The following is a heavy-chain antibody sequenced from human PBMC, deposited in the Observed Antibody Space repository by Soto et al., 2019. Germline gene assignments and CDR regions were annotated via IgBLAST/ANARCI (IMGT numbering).Heavy chain of an antibody. CDR2: IYSGGST. V-gene: IGHV3-66*01. D-gene: IGHD1-26*01. J-gene: IGHJ1*01. CDR3: ARDQVGAATEYFQH. CDR1: GFTVSSNY. Sequence: EVQLVESGGGLVQPGGSLRLSCAASGFTVSSNYMSWVRQAPGKGLEWVSVIYSGGSTYYADSVKGRFTISRDNSKNTLYRQMNSRRAEDTAVYYCARDQVGAATEYFQHWGQGTLVTVSS.